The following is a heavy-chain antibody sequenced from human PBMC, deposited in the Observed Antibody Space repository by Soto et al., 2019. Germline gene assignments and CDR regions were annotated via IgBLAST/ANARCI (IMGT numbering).Heavy chain of an antibody. CDR2: IWYDGSNK. J-gene: IGHJ4*02. D-gene: IGHD6-13*01. CDR1: GFTFSNYA. Sequence: GGSLRLSCAASGFTFSNYALHWVRQAPGKGLEWVAVIWYDGSNKYYADSVKGRFTISRDNSRNTLYLQMNSLRADDTAVYYCAKDLRYSNTWQHFFDYWGQGTLVTVSS. V-gene: IGHV3-30*02. CDR3: AKDLRYSNTWQHFFDY.